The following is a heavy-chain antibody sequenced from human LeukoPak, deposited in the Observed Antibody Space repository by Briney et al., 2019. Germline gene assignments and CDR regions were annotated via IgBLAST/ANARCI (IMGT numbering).Heavy chain of an antibody. J-gene: IGHJ4*02. V-gene: IGHV1-18*01. CDR2: ISAYNGNT. D-gene: IGHD3-22*01. CDR1: GYTFTSYG. CDR3: ARESGTYYYDSSGYYGGDY. Sequence: ASVKVSCKASGYTFTSYGISWVRQPPGQGLEWMGCISAYNGNTNYAQKLQGRVTMTTDTSTSTAYMELRSLRSDDTAVYYCARESGTYYYDSSGYYGGDYWGQGTLVTVSS.